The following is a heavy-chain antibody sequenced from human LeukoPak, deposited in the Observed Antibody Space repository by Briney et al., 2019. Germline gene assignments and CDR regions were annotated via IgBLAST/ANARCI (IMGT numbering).Heavy chain of an antibody. CDR3: AMSYYHDSSGSHYGMDV. Sequence: GESLKISCKGSGYSFTSYWIGWVRQMPGKGLEWMGIIYPGDSDTRYSPSFQGQVTISADKSISTAYLQWSSLKASDTAMYYCAMSYYHDSSGSHYGMDVWGQGTTVTVSS. V-gene: IGHV5-51*01. J-gene: IGHJ6*02. CDR2: IYPGDSDT. D-gene: IGHD3-22*01. CDR1: GYSFTSYW.